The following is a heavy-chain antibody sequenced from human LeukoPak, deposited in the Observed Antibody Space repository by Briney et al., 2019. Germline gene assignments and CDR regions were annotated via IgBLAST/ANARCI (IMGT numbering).Heavy chain of an antibody. Sequence: GGSLRLSCAASGFTFSSNWMHWVRQAPGKGLVWVSRINSDGSSTSYADSVKGRFTISRDNAKNTLYLQMNSLRAEDTAVYYCARGGENGDYVDYWGQGTLVTVSS. CDR2: INSDGSST. V-gene: IGHV3-74*01. J-gene: IGHJ4*02. CDR3: ARGGENGDYVDY. CDR1: GFTFSSNW. D-gene: IGHD3-16*01.